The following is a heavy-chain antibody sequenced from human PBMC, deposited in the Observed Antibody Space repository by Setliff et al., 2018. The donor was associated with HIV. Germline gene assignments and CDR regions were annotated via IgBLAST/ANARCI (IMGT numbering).Heavy chain of an antibody. CDR1: GITFSTNA. D-gene: IGHD4-4*01. Sequence: GGSLRLSCAASGITFSTNAMHWVRQVPGKGLQWVAVIAHDGGTQYYADSVLGRFTISRDDSKNTLDLQMNSLRVDDTAIYYCVRDLTTIVTRKVFDIWGQGTMVTVSS. V-gene: IGHV3-30*03. CDR3: VRDLTTIVTRKVFDI. CDR2: IAHDGGTQ. J-gene: IGHJ3*02.